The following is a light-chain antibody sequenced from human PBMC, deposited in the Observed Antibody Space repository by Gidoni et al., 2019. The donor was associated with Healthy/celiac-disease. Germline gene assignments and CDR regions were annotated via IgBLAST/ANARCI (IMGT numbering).Light chain of an antibody. CDR1: QDINNY. CDR2: DAS. J-gene: IGKJ3*01. Sequence: DIQMTQSPSSLSASLGDRVTITCQASQDINNYLNWYQQKPRKAPKLLIYDASNLETGVPSRFSGSGSGTDFTFTISSLQPEDIATYYCQQYDNLSVTFGPGTKVDIK. V-gene: IGKV1-33*01. CDR3: QQYDNLSVT.